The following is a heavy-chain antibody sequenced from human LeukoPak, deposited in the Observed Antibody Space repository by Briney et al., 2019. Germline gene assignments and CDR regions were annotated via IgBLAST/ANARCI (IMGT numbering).Heavy chain of an antibody. CDR2: ISGSGVST. Sequence: GGSLRLSCAAFGFTFSTFGMTWVRQAPGTGLEWVSAISGSGVSTYYADSVKGRFTISRDNSKNTLYLQMNSLRAEDTAVYYCAKVGYGDYFWFDPWGQGTLVTVSS. D-gene: IGHD4-17*01. CDR1: GFTFSTFG. CDR3: AKVGYGDYFWFDP. J-gene: IGHJ5*02. V-gene: IGHV3-23*01.